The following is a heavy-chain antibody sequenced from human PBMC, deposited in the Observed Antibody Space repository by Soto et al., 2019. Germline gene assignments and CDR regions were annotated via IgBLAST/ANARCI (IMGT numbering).Heavy chain of an antibody. CDR2: INAYNGNT. V-gene: IGHV1-18*01. CDR1: GYTFNSYG. J-gene: IGHJ4*02. CDR3: ARELGHQLVDY. D-gene: IGHD6-13*01. Sequence: QVQLVQSGAEVKKPGASVKVSCKASGYTFNSYGLSWVLQAPGQGLEWMGWINAYNGNTKYAQKLQCRVTMTSDTSTSTAYMELRSLRSDDTAVYYCARELGHQLVDYWGQGTLVTVSS.